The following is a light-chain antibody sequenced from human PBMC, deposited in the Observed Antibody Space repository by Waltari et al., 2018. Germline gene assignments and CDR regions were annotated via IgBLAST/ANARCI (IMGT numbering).Light chain of an antibody. J-gene: IGKJ1*01. CDR2: GAS. V-gene: IGKV3-15*01. CDR3: QQYNNWPPWT. Sequence: EIVMTQSPATLSVSPGERATLSCRASQSVSSHLACYQQKPGQAPRLLIYGASTGATGIPARFSGSWSGTEFTLTISSLQSEDFAVYYCQQYNNWPPWTFGQGTKVEIK. CDR1: QSVSSH.